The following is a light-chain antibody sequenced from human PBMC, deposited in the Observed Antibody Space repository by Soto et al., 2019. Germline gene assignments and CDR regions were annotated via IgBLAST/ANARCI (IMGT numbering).Light chain of an antibody. CDR3: QQYGSSVT. Sequence: DIVLTQSPGTLSLSPGERATLSCRASQSVSSRYLAWYQQKPDQSPRLLIYDASRRATGIPDRFSGSGSGTDFPLTISGVEPEDFAVYYCQQYGSSVTFGGGTKVEIK. J-gene: IGKJ4*01. CDR2: DAS. V-gene: IGKV3-20*01. CDR1: QSVSSRY.